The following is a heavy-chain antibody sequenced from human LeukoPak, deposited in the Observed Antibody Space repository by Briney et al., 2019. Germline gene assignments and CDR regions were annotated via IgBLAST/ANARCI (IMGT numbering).Heavy chain of an antibody. V-gene: IGHV3-21*01. Sequence: PGGSLRLSCAASGFTFSSYNMNWVRQAPGKGLEWVSSISGSSSFISYADSMQGRFTISRDNARNSLYLQMNSLRAEDTAVYYCARDRYGDYVEEFDYWGQGTLVTVSS. CDR2: ISGSSSFI. D-gene: IGHD4-17*01. CDR1: GFTFSSYN. J-gene: IGHJ4*02. CDR3: ARDRYGDYVEEFDY.